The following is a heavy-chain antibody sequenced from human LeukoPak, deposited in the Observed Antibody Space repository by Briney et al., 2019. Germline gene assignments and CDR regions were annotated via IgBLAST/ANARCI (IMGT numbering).Heavy chain of an antibody. D-gene: IGHD3-10*01. J-gene: IGHJ6*03. V-gene: IGHV4-34*01. CDR3: ARGKRGWFGELMTSFSYFYIDV. CDR2: INQGGRT. CDR1: GGSFSDYL. Sequence: PSETLSLTCAVNGGSFSDYLWTWIRQSPGKGLEWIGEINQGGRTNFNPSLKSRVTISADRSRYHFSLTLRSVTAADTPVYYCARGKRGWFGELMTSFSYFYIDVWGRGPTVIVSS.